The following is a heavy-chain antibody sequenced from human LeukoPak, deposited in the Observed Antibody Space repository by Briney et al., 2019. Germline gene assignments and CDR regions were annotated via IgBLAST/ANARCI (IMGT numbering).Heavy chain of an antibody. D-gene: IGHD1-26*01. Sequence: SVKVSCKASGGTFSSYAISWVRQAPGQGLEWMGGINPIFGTANYAQKFQGRVTITADESTSTAYMELSSLRSEDTAVYYCAMPLTMRVGATARYYYYYMDVWGKGTTVTVSS. CDR3: AMPLTMRVGATARYYYYYMDV. CDR2: INPIFGTA. CDR1: GGTFSSYA. V-gene: IGHV1-69*01. J-gene: IGHJ6*03.